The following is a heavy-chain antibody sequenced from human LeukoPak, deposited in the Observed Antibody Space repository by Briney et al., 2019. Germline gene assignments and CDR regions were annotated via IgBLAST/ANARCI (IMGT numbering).Heavy chain of an antibody. CDR3: ARCDGYNILDY. D-gene: IGHD2-21*01. Sequence: PSETLSLTCAVYGGSFSGYYWSWIRQPPGKGLEWIGEINHSGSTNYNPSLKSRVTISVDTSKNQFSLKLISVTAADTAVYYCARCDGYNILDYWGQGTLVTVSS. J-gene: IGHJ4*02. V-gene: IGHV4-34*01. CDR2: INHSGST. CDR1: GGSFSGYY.